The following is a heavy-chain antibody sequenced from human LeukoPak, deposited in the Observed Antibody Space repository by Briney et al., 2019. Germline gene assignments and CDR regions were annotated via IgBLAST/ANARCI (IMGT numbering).Heavy chain of an antibody. D-gene: IGHD2-2*01. V-gene: IGHV3-9*01. J-gene: IGHJ4*02. CDR1: GFTFDDYA. CDR2: ISWNSGII. CDR3: AKLGCSSISCYSNY. Sequence: GGSMRLSCVVSGFTFDDYAMHWVRQAPGRGLEWVSGISWNSGIIDYADSVKGRFTISRDNAKNSLYPQMDSLRAEDTALYYCAKLGCSSISCYSNYWGQGTLVTVSS.